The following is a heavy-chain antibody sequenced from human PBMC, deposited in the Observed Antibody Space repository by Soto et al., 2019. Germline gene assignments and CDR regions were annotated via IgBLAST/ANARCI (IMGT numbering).Heavy chain of an antibody. CDR1: GGSFSGYN. CDR2: FYHGGST. D-gene: IGHD3-3*01. Sequence: SETLSLTCAVDGGSFSGYNWNWVRQPPGKTLEWIGEFYHGGSTSYNPSLKNRVTISVDRSKNQFSLRLTSVTASDTAFFYCARGRRIGGVDITRLAPFDYWGQGTLVTVSS. CDR3: ARGRRIGGVDITRLAPFDY. V-gene: IGHV4-34*01. J-gene: IGHJ4*02.